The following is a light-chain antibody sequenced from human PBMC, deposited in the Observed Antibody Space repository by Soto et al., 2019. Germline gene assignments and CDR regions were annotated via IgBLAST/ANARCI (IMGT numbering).Light chain of an antibody. CDR2: TAS. J-gene: IGKJ4*01. Sequence: DIQMTQSPSSLSASVGDRVTITCRASQSVSLYLNWYQQKPGRAPELLISTASKLQSGVPSRFSGSGSRTHFTLTISGLQPEDSATYYCQQGFSTPLTFGGGAKVEI. CDR3: QQGFSTPLT. CDR1: QSVSLY. V-gene: IGKV1-39*01.